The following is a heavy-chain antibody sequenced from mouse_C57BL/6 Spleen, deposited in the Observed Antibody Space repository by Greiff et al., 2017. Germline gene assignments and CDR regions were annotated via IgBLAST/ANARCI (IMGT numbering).Heavy chain of an antibody. Sequence: QVQLQQSGAELARPGASVKLSCKASGYTFTSYGISWVKQRTGQGLEWIGEIYPRSGNTYYNEKFKGKATLTADKSSSTAYMELRSLTSEDAAVYFCARDLLRYYYYAMDYWGQGTSVTVSS. CDR1: GYTFTSYG. V-gene: IGHV1-81*01. J-gene: IGHJ4*01. CDR3: ARDLLRYYYYAMDY. D-gene: IGHD2-1*01. CDR2: IYPRSGNT.